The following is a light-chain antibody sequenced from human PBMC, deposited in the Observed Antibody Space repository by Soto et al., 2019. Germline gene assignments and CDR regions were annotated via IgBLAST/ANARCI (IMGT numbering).Light chain of an antibody. J-gene: IGLJ3*02. CDR2: DTS. CDR1: SGAVTSGHY. Sequence: QAVVTQEPSLTVSPGGTVTLTCGSSSGAVTSGHYPYWFQQKPGQAPRTLIYDTSNKHSWTPARFSGALLGGKAALTLSGAQPEDGAEYYCLLSYGGARVFGGGTKVTVL. V-gene: IGLV7-46*01. CDR3: LLSYGGARV.